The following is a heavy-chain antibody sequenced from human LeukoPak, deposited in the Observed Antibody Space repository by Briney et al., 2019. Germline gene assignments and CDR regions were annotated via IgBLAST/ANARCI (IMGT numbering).Heavy chain of an antibody. J-gene: IGHJ5*02. V-gene: IGHV3-74*01. CDR1: GFTFSTYG. CDR2: INKDGSSR. D-gene: IGHD3-10*01. CDR3: TSMGSDP. Sequence: GGSLRLSCAASGFTFSTYGMHWVRQAPGKGLVWVSRINKDGSSRSYAESVKGRFTISRDNAKNTLYLQMNNLRAEDTAVYYCTSMGSDPWGQGTLVTVSS.